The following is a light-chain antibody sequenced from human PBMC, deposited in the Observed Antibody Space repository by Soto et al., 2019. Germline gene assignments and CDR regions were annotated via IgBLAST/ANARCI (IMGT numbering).Light chain of an antibody. J-gene: IGLJ1*01. CDR3: SSYTSSSTLKGV. CDR2: DVS. CDR1: SSDVGGYNY. Sequence: QSALTQPASVSGSPGQSITISCTGTSSDVGGYNYVSWYQQHPGKAPKLMIYDVSNRPSRVSNRFSGSKSGNTASLTISGLQAEDEADYYCSSYTSSSTLKGVFGTGTKLTVL. V-gene: IGLV2-14*01.